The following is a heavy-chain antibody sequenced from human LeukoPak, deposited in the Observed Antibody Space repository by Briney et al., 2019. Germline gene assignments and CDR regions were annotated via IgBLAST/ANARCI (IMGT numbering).Heavy chain of an antibody. Sequence: GESLKISFQGSGYSFTSYWIGWVRQIPGKGLEWMGIIYPGDSDIRYSPSFQGQVTISADKSISTAYLQWSSLKASDTAMYYCARLQTATNDYWGQGTLVTVSS. CDR3: ARLQTATNDY. CDR2: IYPGDSDI. D-gene: IGHD4-11*01. CDR1: GYSFTSYW. J-gene: IGHJ4*02. V-gene: IGHV5-51*01.